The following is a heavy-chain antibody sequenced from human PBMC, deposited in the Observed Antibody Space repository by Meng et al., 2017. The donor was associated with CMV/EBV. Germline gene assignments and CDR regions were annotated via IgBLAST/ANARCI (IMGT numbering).Heavy chain of an antibody. V-gene: IGHV1-69-2*01. CDR1: GYTFTDYY. Sequence: KVSGYTFTDYYMHWVQQAPGKGLEWMGLVDPEDGETIYAEKFQGRVTITADTSTDTAYMELSSLRSEDTAVYYCATVINSGSWYYFDYWGQGTLVTVSS. CDR2: VDPEDGET. D-gene: IGHD1-26*01. CDR3: ATVINSGSWYYFDY. J-gene: IGHJ4*02.